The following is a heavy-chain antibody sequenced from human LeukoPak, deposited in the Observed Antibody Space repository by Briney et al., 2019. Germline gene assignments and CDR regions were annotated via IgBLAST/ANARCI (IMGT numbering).Heavy chain of an antibody. Sequence: GGSLRLSCAASGFTFSDYYMSWIRQAPGKGLEWVSYISSSGSTIYYADSVKGRFTISRDNTKNSLYLQMNSLRAEDTAVYYCARDLRSSGYYDAFDIWGQGTMVTVPS. J-gene: IGHJ3*02. V-gene: IGHV3-11*01. D-gene: IGHD3-22*01. CDR1: GFTFSDYY. CDR2: ISSSGSTI. CDR3: ARDLRSSGYYDAFDI.